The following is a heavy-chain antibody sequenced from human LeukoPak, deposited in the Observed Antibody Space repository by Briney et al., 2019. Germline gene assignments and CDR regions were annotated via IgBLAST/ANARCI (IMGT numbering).Heavy chain of an antibody. V-gene: IGHV3-30*04. Sequence: PGGSLRLSCAASGFTFSSYAMHWVRQAPGKGLEWVAVISYDGSNKYYADSVKGRFTISRDNSKNTLYLQMNSLRAEDTAVYYCARSMIVVVMYDYWGQGTLVTVSS. CDR3: ARSMIVVVMYDY. CDR2: ISYDGSNK. D-gene: IGHD3-22*01. CDR1: GFTFSSYA. J-gene: IGHJ4*02.